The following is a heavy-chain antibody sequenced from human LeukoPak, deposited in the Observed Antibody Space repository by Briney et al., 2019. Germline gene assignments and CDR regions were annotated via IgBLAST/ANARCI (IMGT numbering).Heavy chain of an antibody. CDR2: IYTSGST. Sequence: SGTLSLTCAVSGGSISSGSYYWSWIRQPAGKGLEWIGRIYTSGSTNYNPSLKSRVTISVDTSKNQFSLKLSSVTAADTAVYYCARDQGWYSSSASGYYYGMDVWGQGTTVTVSS. V-gene: IGHV4-61*02. CDR1: GGSISSGSYY. J-gene: IGHJ6*02. CDR3: ARDQGWYSSSASGYYYGMDV. D-gene: IGHD6-6*01.